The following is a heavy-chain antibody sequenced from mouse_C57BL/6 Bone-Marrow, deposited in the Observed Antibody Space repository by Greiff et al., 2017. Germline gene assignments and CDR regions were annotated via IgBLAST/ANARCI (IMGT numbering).Heavy chain of an antibody. CDR3: SSFDGNYFDF. D-gene: IGHD2-3*01. CDR1: GFNIKDDY. CDR2: IDPEIGDT. Sequence: VQLQQSGAELVRPGASVKLSCTASGFNIKDDYIHWVKQRPEQGLEWIGWIDPEIGDTEYASKFQGKATITSDTSSNTAYLQLSSLTSDDTAVYYCSSFDGNYFDFWGQGTPLTVAS. J-gene: IGHJ2*01. V-gene: IGHV14-4*01.